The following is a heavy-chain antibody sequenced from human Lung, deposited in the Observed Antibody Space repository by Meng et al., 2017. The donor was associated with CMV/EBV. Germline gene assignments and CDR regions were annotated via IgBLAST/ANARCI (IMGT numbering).Heavy chain of an antibody. V-gene: IGHV4-34*01. CDR3: ARGRGKPAAIYYYGMDV. CDR1: GGSFSGYY. Sequence: SETLSLXCAVYGGSFSGYYWSWIRQPPGKGLEWIGEINHSGSTNYNPSLKSRVTISVDTSKNQFSLKLSSVTAADTAVYYCARGRGKPAAIYYYGMDVWGQGXTVTASS. D-gene: IGHD2-2*02. CDR2: INHSGST. J-gene: IGHJ6*02.